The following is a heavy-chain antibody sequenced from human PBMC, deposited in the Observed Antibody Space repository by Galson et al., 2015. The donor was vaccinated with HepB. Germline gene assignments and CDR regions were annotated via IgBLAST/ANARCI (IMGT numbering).Heavy chain of an antibody. D-gene: IGHD1-26*01. Sequence: SLRLSCAASGFSFSGYSMNWVRQAPGKGLEWVSYISSGSSTTYSADSVKGRFTISRDNAKNALYLQMNSLRAEDTAVYYCARDFAGYYWFDHWGQGTLVTVSS. CDR2: ISSGSSTT. CDR3: ARDFAGYYWFDH. CDR1: GFSFSGYS. V-gene: IGHV3-48*04. J-gene: IGHJ5*02.